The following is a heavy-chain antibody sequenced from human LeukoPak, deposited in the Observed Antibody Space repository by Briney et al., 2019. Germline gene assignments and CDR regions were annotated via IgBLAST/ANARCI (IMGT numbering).Heavy chain of an antibody. Sequence: GGSLRLSCAASGFTFSSYVMTWVRQAPGRGLEWVSGISGSGVSTYYADSVKGRFAISRDNTKNTLYLQINSLRAEDTAIYYCAKGASSGWLLYWFDPWGQGTLVTVSS. V-gene: IGHV3-23*01. J-gene: IGHJ5*02. CDR1: GFTFSSYV. D-gene: IGHD6-19*01. CDR2: ISGSGVST. CDR3: AKGASSGWLLYWFDP.